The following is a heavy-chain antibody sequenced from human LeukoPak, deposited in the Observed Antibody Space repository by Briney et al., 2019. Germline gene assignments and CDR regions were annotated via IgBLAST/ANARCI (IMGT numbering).Heavy chain of an antibody. CDR3: VKDGSVYTYGCAFDI. Sequence: GGSLRLSCLASGFSFSTYAMHWVRQAPGKGLEYVSAISTYRGSTYYADSVKGRFTISRDNAQNTLYLQMSSLRAEDQAVYYCVKDGSVYTYGCAFDIWGQGTMVTVSS. J-gene: IGHJ3*02. CDR1: GFSFSTYA. CDR2: ISTYRGST. D-gene: IGHD5-18*01. V-gene: IGHV3-64D*06.